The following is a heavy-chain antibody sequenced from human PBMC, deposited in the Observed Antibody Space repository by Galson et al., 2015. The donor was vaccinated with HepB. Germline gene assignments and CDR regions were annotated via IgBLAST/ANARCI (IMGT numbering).Heavy chain of an antibody. V-gene: IGHV1-46*01. CDR2: INPSGGST. Sequence: SVKVSCKASGYTFTSYYMHWVRQAPGQGLEWMGIINPSGGSTSYAQKFQGRVTMTRDTSTSTVYMELSSLRSEDTAVYYCAREWGGAWEIVYYYYYYGMDVWGQGTTVTVSS. J-gene: IGHJ6*02. D-gene: IGHD1-26*01. CDR1: GYTFTSYY. CDR3: AREWGGAWEIVYYYYYYGMDV.